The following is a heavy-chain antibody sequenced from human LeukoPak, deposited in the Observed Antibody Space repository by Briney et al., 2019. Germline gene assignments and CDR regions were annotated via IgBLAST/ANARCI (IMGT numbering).Heavy chain of an antibody. CDR3: AADPLYYDSSGYHYDDAFDI. V-gene: IGHV3-33*01. Sequence: GRSLRLSCTTSGFTFSSYGMHWVRQAPGKGLEWVAVIWYDGSNIHYADSVQGRFTISRDSSKNTLYLQMNSLRFEDTAVYYCAADPLYYDSSGYHYDDAFDIWGQGTEVTVSS. CDR1: GFTFSSYG. D-gene: IGHD3-22*01. J-gene: IGHJ3*02. CDR2: IWYDGSNI.